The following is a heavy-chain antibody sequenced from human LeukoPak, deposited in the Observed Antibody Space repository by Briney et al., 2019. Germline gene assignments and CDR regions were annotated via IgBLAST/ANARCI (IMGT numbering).Heavy chain of an antibody. V-gene: IGHV4-34*01. CDR3: ARNASTGYFDY. CDR1: GGSFSDYY. D-gene: IGHD3-16*01. J-gene: IGHJ4*02. Sequence: PSETLSLTCAVYGGSFSDYYWAWIRQPPGKGLEWIGEINHNGGINYNPSLKSRVTISVDTSKNQFSLKLSSVTAADTAVYYCARNASTGYFDYWGQGTLVTVSS. CDR2: INHNGGI.